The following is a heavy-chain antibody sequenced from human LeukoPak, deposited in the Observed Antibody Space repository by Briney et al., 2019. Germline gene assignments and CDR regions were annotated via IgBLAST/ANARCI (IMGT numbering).Heavy chain of an antibody. Sequence: GGSLRLSCAASGFSFSSFEMNWVRQAPGKGLERVSYISSSGTSIYYADSVKGRFTISRDNAKNSLFLQMNSLRAEDTAIYYCAGAYWGQGTLVTVSS. CDR3: AGAY. V-gene: IGHV3-48*03. CDR1: GFSFSSFE. CDR2: ISSSGTSI. J-gene: IGHJ4*02.